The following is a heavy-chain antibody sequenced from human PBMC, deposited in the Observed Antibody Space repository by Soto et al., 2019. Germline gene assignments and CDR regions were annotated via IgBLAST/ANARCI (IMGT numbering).Heavy chain of an antibody. Sequence: QVQLLESGPRLVKPSETLTLTCNISGDSINTTQFYWGWIRQPPGKGLEWIGTIYYSGSTYNNPSLKSRVTISVDTSKNQFSLKLTSVTAADTGVYYRAGPRRRPYNYGFVPHWFDPWVQGTLVTVSS. CDR1: GDSINTTQFY. CDR3: AGPRRRPYNYGFVPHWFDP. V-gene: IGHV4-39*01. CDR2: IYYSGST. D-gene: IGHD5-18*01. J-gene: IGHJ5*02.